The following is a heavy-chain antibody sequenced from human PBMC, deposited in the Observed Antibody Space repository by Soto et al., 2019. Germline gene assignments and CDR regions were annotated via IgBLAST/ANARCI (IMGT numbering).Heavy chain of an antibody. J-gene: IGHJ6*02. CDR1: GGSFSGYY. V-gene: IGHV4-34*01. CDR3: ARSVRSDYYYYGMDV. CDR2: INHSGST. Sequence: SETLSLTCAVYGGSFSGYYLSWIRQPPGKGLEWIGEINHSGSTNYNPSLKSRVTISVDTSKNQFSLKLSSVTAADTAVYYCARSVRSDYYYYGMDVWGQGTTVTVSS.